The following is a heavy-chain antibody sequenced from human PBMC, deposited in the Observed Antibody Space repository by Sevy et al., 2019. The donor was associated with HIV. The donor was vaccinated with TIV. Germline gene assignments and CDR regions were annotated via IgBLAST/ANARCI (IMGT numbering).Heavy chain of an antibody. CDR1: GGSISGYY. V-gene: IGHV4-59*01. CDR3: ARGSPDHYFGVDV. J-gene: IGHJ6*02. CDR2: HYYSGST. Sequence: SETLSLTCTVSGGSISGYYRSWIRQPPGKGLEWIGYHYYSGSTNYNPSLKSRVTISVDTSKNQFSLKLISVTAADTAGYYCARGSPDHYFGVDVWGQGTTVTVSS.